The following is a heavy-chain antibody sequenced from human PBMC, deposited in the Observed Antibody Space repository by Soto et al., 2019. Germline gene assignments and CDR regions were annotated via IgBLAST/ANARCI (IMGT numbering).Heavy chain of an antibody. CDR2: VYYGGST. CDR3: ARHEPLASAGDF. CDR1: GGSITGTRYY. V-gene: IGHV4-39*01. Sequence: SETLSLTCTVSGGSITGTRYYWGWIRQPPGKGLEWIGSVYYGGSTYYNPSLKSRVTISVDTSKNQFSLKLRSVTAADTAVYYCARHEPLASAGDFWGQGTLVTVSS. J-gene: IGHJ4*02.